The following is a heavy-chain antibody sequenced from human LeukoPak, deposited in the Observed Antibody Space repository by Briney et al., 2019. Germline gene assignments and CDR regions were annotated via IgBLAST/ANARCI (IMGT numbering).Heavy chain of an antibody. CDR1: GFTFSNYY. Sequence: GGSLTLSCAASGFTFSNYYMTWLRQTPGKGLEWVSYISSSGDIMDYADSVKGRFTISRDNAKASLYLQMNSLGADDTATYYCAKGHTYGMIWGQGTLVTVSS. V-gene: IGHV3-11*01. J-gene: IGHJ4*02. CDR3: AKGHTYGMI. D-gene: IGHD2-8*01. CDR2: ISSSGDIM.